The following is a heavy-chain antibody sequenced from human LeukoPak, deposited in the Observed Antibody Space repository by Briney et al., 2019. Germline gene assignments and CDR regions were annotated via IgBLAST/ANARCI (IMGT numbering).Heavy chain of an antibody. CDR3: ANKLLG. CDR1: GFSLSGYW. Sequence: GGSLRLSCAASGFSLSGYWMHWVRQAPGKGLEWVAVVSYDGSNKYYADSVKGRFTISRDNSKNTLYLQMNSLRAEDTAVYYCANKLLGWGQGTLLTVAS. V-gene: IGHV3-30*18. J-gene: IGHJ4*02. D-gene: IGHD3-16*01. CDR2: VSYDGSNK.